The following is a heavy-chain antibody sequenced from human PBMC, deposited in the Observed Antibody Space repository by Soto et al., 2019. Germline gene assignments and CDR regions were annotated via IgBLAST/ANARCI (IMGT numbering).Heavy chain of an antibody. Sequence: PGGSLRLSCTASGFTCGDYAMSWFRQAPGKGLEWVGFIRSKAYGGTTEYAASVKGRFTISRDDSKSIAYLQMNSLKTEDTAVYYCTRGARMVRGVIKPHYYGMDVWGQGTTVTVSS. J-gene: IGHJ6*02. CDR2: IRSKAYGGTT. CDR1: GFTCGDYA. CDR3: TRGARMVRGVIKPHYYGMDV. V-gene: IGHV3-49*03. D-gene: IGHD3-10*01.